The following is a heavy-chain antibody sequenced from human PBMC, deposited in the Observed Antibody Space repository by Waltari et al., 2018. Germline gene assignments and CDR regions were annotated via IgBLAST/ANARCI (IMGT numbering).Heavy chain of an antibody. CDR3: AELSSSAFHI. V-gene: IGHV3-74*01. J-gene: IGHJ3*02. D-gene: IGHD1-7*01. Sequence: EVQLVESGGGLVQPGGSLRLSCAASGFTFSSYWMHWVRQAPGKGLAWVSRINSDGSSTSYADSVMGRFTISRDNAKNMLYLQMNSLSVDDTAVYYCAELSSSAFHIWGQGTMVTVSS. CDR2: INSDGSST. CDR1: GFTFSSYW.